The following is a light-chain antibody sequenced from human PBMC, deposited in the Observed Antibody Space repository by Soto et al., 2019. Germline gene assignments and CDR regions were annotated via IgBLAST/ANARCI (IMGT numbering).Light chain of an antibody. CDR3: SSYTSSSTV. CDR2: DVS. CDR1: SSDVGGYNY. V-gene: IGLV2-14*01. Sequence: QSALTQPASVSGSPGQSITISCTGTSSDVGGYNYVSWYQQHPGKAPKLMFYDVSNRPSGVSNRFSGSKSGNTASLTISGLQAEDEADYYCSSYTSSSTVFGTGTKVTVL. J-gene: IGLJ1*01.